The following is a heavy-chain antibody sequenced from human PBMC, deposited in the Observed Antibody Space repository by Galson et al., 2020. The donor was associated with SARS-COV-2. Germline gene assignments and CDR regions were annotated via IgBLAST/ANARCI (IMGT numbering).Heavy chain of an antibody. D-gene: IGHD3-9*01. CDR3: ARGPSGILRYFERVGRGPDAFDI. CDR2: IYTSGST. J-gene: IGHJ3*02. CDR1: GGSISSYY. Sequence: SETLSLTCTVSGGSISSYYWRWIRQPAGKGLEWIGRIYTSGSTNYNPSLKSRVTMSVDTSKNQFSLKLSSVTAADTAVYYCARGPSGILRYFERVGRGPDAFDIWGQGTMVTVSS. V-gene: IGHV4-4*07.